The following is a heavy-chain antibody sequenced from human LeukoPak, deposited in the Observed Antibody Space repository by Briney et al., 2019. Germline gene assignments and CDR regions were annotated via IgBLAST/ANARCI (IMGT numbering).Heavy chain of an antibody. CDR1: GGSFSGYY. V-gene: IGHV4-34*01. CDR2: INHSGST. CDR3: ARRSSYSYFQH. J-gene: IGHJ1*01. D-gene: IGHD3-3*01. Sequence: PSETLSLTCAAYGGSFSGYYWSWIRQPPGKGLEWIGEINHSGSTNYNPSLKSRVTISVDTSKNQFSLKLSSVTAADTAVYYCARRSSYSYFQHWGQGTLVTVSS.